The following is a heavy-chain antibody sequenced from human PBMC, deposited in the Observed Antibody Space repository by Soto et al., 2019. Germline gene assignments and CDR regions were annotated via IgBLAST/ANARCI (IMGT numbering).Heavy chain of an antibody. D-gene: IGHD2-21*01. CDR1: GFSFDNYC. V-gene: IGHV3-7*03. CDR2: IKGDGSDH. CDR3: ARQRWGLFDY. J-gene: IGHJ4*02. Sequence: GGSLSLSCAASGFSFDNYCMNWVRQAPGKGLEGVANIKGDGSDHYYVDSVKGRFTISRDHAGNSLHLQMNSLRGDDTAVYYCARQRWGLFDYWGQGTPVTVSS.